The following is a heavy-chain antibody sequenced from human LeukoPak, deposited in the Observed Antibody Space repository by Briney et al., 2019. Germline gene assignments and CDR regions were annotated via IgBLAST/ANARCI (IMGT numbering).Heavy chain of an antibody. D-gene: IGHD2-15*01. CDR1: GGSISSSSYY. V-gene: IGHV4-39*01. CDR3: ARQDIVVVVAENWYFDL. Sequence: SETLSLTCTVSGGSISSSSYYWGWIRQPPGKGLEWIGSIYYSGSTYYNPSLKSRVTISVDTSKNQFSLKLSSVTAADTAVYYCARQDIVVVVAENWYFDLWGRSTLVTVSS. CDR2: IYYSGST. J-gene: IGHJ2*01.